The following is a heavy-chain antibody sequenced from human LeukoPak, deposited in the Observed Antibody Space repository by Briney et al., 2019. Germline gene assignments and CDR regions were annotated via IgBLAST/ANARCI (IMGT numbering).Heavy chain of an antibody. CDR1: RFTFSDHY. CDR3: AREWDSGSYYLGYFDY. D-gene: IGHD1-26*01. Sequence: GGSLRLSCAASRFTFSDHYMDWVRQAPGKGLEWVGRIRNKANSYTTEYAASVKGRFTISRDDSKNSLYLQMNSLKCEDTAVYYCAREWDSGSYYLGYFDYWGQGTLVTVSS. J-gene: IGHJ4*02. V-gene: IGHV3-72*01. CDR2: IRNKANSYTT.